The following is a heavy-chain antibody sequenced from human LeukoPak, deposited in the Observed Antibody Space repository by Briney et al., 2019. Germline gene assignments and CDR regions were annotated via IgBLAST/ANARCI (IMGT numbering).Heavy chain of an antibody. CDR1: GYTFTSYY. CDR3: TKSLGGYYAFDY. CDR2: INPSGGST. D-gene: IGHD3-22*01. Sequence: ASVKVSCKASGYTFTSYYMHWVRRAPGQGLEWMGIINPSGGSTGYAQKFQGRVTMTRDTSTSTVYMELSSLRSEDTAVYYCTKSLGGYYAFDYWGQGTLVTVSS. V-gene: IGHV1-46*01. J-gene: IGHJ4*02.